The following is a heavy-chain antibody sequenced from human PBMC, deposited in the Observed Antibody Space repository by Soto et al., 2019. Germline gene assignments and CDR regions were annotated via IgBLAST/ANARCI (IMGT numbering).Heavy chain of an antibody. V-gene: IGHV1-46*01. D-gene: IGHD2-21*02. CDR3: ARGVTSGDY. J-gene: IGHJ4*02. CDR2: INPNGGST. CDR1: GYTFTSFY. Sequence: QVQLVQSGAEVKNPGASVKVSCKASGYTFTSFYIHWVRQAPGQGLEWMSIINPNGGSTNYAQNLKGRVTLTRDTTTNPVYMELSGLSCEDTAVYYCARGVTSGDYWGQGTLVTVSS.